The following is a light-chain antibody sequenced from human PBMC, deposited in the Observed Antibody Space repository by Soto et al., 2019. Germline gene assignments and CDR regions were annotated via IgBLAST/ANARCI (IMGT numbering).Light chain of an antibody. V-gene: IGLV1-40*01. CDR2: GNN. CDR1: SSNIGAGYD. Sequence: QSVLTQPPSVSGAPGQRVTISCTGSSSNIGAGYDVHWYQQLPGAAPKLLMYGNNNRPSGVPDRFSGSKSGTSASLAITGLQAEDEADYYCQSYDSSLSGLWVFGGGTKLTVL. J-gene: IGLJ3*02. CDR3: QSYDSSLSGLWV.